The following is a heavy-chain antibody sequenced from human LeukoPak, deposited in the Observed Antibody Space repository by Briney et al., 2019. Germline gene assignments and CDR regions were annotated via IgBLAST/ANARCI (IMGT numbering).Heavy chain of an antibody. CDR1: GYTFTSYD. CDR3: ARIEEMATTPDY. CDR2: MNPNSGST. V-gene: IGHV1-8*01. J-gene: IGHJ4*02. Sequence: ASVKVSCKASGYTFTSYDINWVRQATGQGLEWMGWMNPNSGSTGCAQKFQGRVTMTRNTSISTAYMELSSLRSEDTAVYYCARIEEMATTPDYWGQGTLVTVSS. D-gene: IGHD5-24*01.